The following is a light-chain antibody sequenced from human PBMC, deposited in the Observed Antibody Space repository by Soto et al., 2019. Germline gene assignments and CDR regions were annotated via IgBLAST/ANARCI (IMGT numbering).Light chain of an antibody. CDR2: EVS. CDR1: SSDVGSYNH. Sequence: QSALTQPASVSGSPGQSITISCTGTSSDVGSYNHVSWYQQHPGKAPKLMIYEVSKRPSGVSNRFSGSKSGNTASLTISGLQAEDEADYYCCSYAGSSTEVFGTGTKLTVL. V-gene: IGLV2-23*02. CDR3: CSYAGSSTEV. J-gene: IGLJ1*01.